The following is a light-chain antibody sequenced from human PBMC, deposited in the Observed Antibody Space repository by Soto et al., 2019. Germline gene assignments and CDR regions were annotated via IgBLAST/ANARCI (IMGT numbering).Light chain of an antibody. CDR2: NAS. V-gene: IGKV1-5*01. CDR1: QTISGW. Sequence: DIQMTQSPSTLSASVGDRVTITCRASQTISGWLAWYQQKPGKAPKLLIFNASTLKSGVPSRFSGSGFGTEFTHTISSLQPDASATYYSQNYNEYSRTFGQGTKVEI. CDR3: QNYNEYSRT. J-gene: IGKJ1*01.